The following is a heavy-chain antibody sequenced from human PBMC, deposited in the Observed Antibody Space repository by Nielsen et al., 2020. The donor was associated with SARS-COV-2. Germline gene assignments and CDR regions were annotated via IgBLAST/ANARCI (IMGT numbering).Heavy chain of an antibody. J-gene: IGHJ6*02. V-gene: IGHV4-4*01. Sequence: GSLRLSCAVSGGSISSSNWWSWVRQPPGKGLEWIGEIYHSGSTNYNPSLRSRVTISGDTSNNQFSLRLPSVIPADTGVYFCARMGVAGPQGSYYYFGMDVWGQGTTVIVSS. CDR3: ARMGVAGPQGSYYYFGMDV. CDR2: IYHSGST. D-gene: IGHD6-19*01. CDR1: GGSISSSNW.